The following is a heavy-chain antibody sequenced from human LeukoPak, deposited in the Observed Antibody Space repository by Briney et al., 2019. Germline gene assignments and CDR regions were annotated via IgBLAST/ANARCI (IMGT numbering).Heavy chain of an antibody. V-gene: IGHV4-39*01. Sequence: SGTLSLTCTVSGGSISTSNYYWGWIRQPPGKGLEWIGSIYYTGSTYYNPSLNSRVTVSVDTSKNQFSLKLSSVTAADTAVYYCASRTRFGELRFDYWGQGTLVTVSS. CDR2: IYYTGST. D-gene: IGHD3-10*01. J-gene: IGHJ4*02. CDR3: ASRTRFGELRFDY. CDR1: GGSISTSNYY.